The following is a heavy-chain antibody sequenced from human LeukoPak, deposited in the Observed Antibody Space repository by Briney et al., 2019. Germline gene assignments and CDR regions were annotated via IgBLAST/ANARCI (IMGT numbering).Heavy chain of an antibody. CDR1: GGSISSGAYY. CDR3: ARVVTGTGRYFDY. J-gene: IGHJ4*02. D-gene: IGHD2-21*02. V-gene: IGHV4-31*03. Sequence: PSQTLSLTCTVSGGSISSGAYYWTWIRQHPGKGLEWIGYIYYSGITYYNPSLKSRVTISVDTSKNQFSLKLNSVTAADTAVYYCARVVTGTGRYFDYWGQGTLVTVSS. CDR2: IYYSGIT.